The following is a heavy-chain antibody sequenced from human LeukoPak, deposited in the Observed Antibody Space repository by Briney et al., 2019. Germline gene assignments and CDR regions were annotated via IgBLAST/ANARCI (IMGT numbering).Heavy chain of an antibody. D-gene: IGHD6-25*01. CDR3: ARDRVGSGSGTFDI. J-gene: IGHJ3*02. V-gene: IGHV4-30-2*01. CDR2: ISHSGST. Sequence: SETLSLTCTVSGGSISSDDYYWSWIRQPPGKDLGWFGYISHSGSTYYSPSLKSRVTMSVDRSKNQFSLNLSSVTAADTAVYYCARDRVGSGSGTFDIWGQGTMVTVSS. CDR1: GGSISSDDYY.